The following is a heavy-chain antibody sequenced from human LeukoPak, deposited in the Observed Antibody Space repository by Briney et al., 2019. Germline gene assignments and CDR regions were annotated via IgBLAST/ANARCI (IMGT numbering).Heavy chain of an antibody. V-gene: IGHV3-23*01. CDR2: ISNSGVST. Sequence: GGSLRLSCAASGFTFSSYAMSWVRQAPGKGLEWVSAISNSGVSTYYADSVKGRFTTSRDSSKSTLYLQMNSLRVEDTAVYYCAKGLQWELPLEHWGQGTLVTVSS. CDR1: GFTFSSYA. CDR3: AKGLQWELPLEH. D-gene: IGHD1-26*01. J-gene: IGHJ5*02.